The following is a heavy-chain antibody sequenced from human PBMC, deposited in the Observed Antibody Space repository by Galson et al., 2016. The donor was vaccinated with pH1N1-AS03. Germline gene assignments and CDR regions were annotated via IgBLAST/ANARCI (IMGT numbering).Heavy chain of an antibody. V-gene: IGHV3-48*02. Sequence: SLRLSCAASGFTLSSYSMNWVRQAPGKGLEWVSYISSSSSTIYYADSVKGRFTISRDNAKNSLYLQMNSLRDEDTAVYYCARELHYGWLVPGYWGQGTLVTVSS. J-gene: IGHJ4*02. CDR3: ARELHYGWLVPGY. CDR1: GFTLSSYS. CDR2: ISSSSSTI. D-gene: IGHD6-19*01.